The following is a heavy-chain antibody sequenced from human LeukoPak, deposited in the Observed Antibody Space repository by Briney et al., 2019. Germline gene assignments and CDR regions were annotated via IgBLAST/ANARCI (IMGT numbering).Heavy chain of an antibody. CDR3: ARDNRYTGNYLDAFDI. V-gene: IGHV3-33*01. J-gene: IGHJ3*02. Sequence: PGGSLRLSCAASGFIFSAYGMHWVRQAPGKGLEWLAVIWYDGSSKYYADSVKGRFTIYRDNSKNTLYMQMNNLRVEDTAVYFCARDNRYTGNYLDAFDIWGQGTLVTVSP. CDR2: IWYDGSSK. CDR1: GFIFSAYG. D-gene: IGHD3-16*02.